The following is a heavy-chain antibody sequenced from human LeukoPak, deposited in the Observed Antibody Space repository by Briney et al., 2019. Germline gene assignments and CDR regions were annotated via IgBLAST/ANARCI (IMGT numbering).Heavy chain of an antibody. CDR2: IWYDGSNK. CDR3: ARDGRPTYYYYGMDV. CDR1: GFTFSSYG. J-gene: IGHJ6*02. D-gene: IGHD1-26*01. Sequence: PGGSLRLSCAASGFTFSSYGMHWVRQAPGKGLEWVAVIWYDGSNKYYADSVKGRFTISRDNSKNTLCLQMNSLRAEDTAVYYCARDGRPTYYYYGMDVWGQGTTVTVSS. V-gene: IGHV3-33*01.